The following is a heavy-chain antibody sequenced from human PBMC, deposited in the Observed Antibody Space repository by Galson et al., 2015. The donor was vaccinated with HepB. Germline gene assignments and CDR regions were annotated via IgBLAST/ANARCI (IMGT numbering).Heavy chain of an antibody. CDR2: ISYDGSNK. CDR1: GFTFKKYT. V-gene: IGHV3-30-3*01. J-gene: IGHJ4*02. CDR3: ARDSSPLWFGELFSY. Sequence: SLRLSCAASGFTFKKYTTHWVRQAPGKGLEWVAVISYDGSNKYYADSVKGRFTISRDNSGNTLFLRMDSLRVEDTAVYYCARDSSPLWFGELFSYWGQGTQVIVSS. D-gene: IGHD3-10*01.